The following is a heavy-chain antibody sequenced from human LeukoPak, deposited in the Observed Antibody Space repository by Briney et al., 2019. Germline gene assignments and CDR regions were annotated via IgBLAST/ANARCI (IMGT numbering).Heavy chain of an antibody. CDR3: ARVVWGGDFHYSLDV. CDR1: GGSIRSGTDY. CDR2: IYMSGST. Sequence: SQTLSLTCTVSGGSIRSGTDYWSRIRQPAGKGLEWIGRIYMSGSTDYNPSFKSRVTMSVDTSKNQVSLKLRSVTAADTAVYYCARVVWGGDFHYSLDVWGKGTTVIVSS. D-gene: IGHD7-27*01. J-gene: IGHJ6*03. V-gene: IGHV4-61*02.